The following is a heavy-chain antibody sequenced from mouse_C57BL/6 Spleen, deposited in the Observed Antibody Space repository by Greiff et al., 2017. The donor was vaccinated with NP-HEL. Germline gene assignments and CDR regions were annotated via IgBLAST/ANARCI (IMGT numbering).Heavy chain of an antibody. D-gene: IGHD3-3*01. Sequence: QVQLQQSGAELARPGASVKLSCKASGYTFTSYGISWVKQRTGPGLEWIGEIYPRSGNTYYNEKFKGKATLTADKSSSTAYMELRSLTSEDSAVYFCARGGTRGGYYAMDYWGQGTSVTVSS. CDR1: GYTFTSYG. CDR2: IYPRSGNT. J-gene: IGHJ4*01. CDR3: ARGGTRGGYYAMDY. V-gene: IGHV1-81*01.